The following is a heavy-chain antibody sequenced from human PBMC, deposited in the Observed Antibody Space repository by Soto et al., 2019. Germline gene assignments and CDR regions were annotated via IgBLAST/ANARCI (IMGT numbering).Heavy chain of an antibody. CDR3: ARDLGGSDAFDI. CDR1: WNTLTGYY. CDR2: INPNSGGT. V-gene: IGHV1-2*04. J-gene: IGHJ3*02. D-gene: IGHD2-15*01. Sequence: APEEVSCKASWNTLTGYYMYLGRQPPVQGLEWMGWINPNSGGTKYAQKVQGWVTITRDRSISTAYMELSRLRSDDTAVYYCARDLGGSDAFDIWGQGTMVTVSS.